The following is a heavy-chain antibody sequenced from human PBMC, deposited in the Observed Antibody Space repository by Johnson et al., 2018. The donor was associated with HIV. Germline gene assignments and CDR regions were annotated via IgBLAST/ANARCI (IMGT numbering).Heavy chain of an antibody. V-gene: IGHV3-33*01. D-gene: IGHD6-25*01. CDR2: MWYDGSNK. CDR3: ARVLRGYDAFDI. Sequence: QVQLVESGGGVVQPGRSLRLSCAASGFTFSTYGMHWVRQAPGKGLEWVAVMWYDGSNKYYADSVKGRFTVSRDNAKNSLYLQMNSLRADDTAVYYCARVLRGYDAFDIWGQGTMVTVSS. J-gene: IGHJ3*02. CDR1: GFTFSTYG.